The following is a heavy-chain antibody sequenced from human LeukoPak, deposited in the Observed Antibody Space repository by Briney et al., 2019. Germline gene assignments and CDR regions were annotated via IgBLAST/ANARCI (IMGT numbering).Heavy chain of an antibody. Sequence: GGSLRLSCAASGFTVSSNYMSWVRQAPGKGLEWVSVIYSGGSTYYADSVKGRFTISRDNSKNTLYLQMNSLRAEDTAVYYCARGLPYYDFWSGTDYWGQGTLVTVSS. D-gene: IGHD3-3*01. J-gene: IGHJ4*02. CDR2: IYSGGST. V-gene: IGHV3-53*01. CDR1: GFTVSSNY. CDR3: ARGLPYYDFWSGTDY.